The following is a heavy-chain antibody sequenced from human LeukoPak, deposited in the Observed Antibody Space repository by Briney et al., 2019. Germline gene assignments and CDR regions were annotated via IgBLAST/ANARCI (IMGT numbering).Heavy chain of an antibody. CDR1: GFIFSDST. V-gene: IGHV3-73*01. J-gene: IGHJ4*02. Sequence: PGGSLRLSCAASGFIFSDSTIHWVRQASGKGLEWLGRIRTNTRNYATAYAASLKGRFTIFRDDSHNMAYLQLNSLKTEDTALYYCSRRGDYDFDYWGQGTLVTVSS. CDR2: IRTNTRNYAT. CDR3: SRRGDYDFDY. D-gene: IGHD4-17*01.